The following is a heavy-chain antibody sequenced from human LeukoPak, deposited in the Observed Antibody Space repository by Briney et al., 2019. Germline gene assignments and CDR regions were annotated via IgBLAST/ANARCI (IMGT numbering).Heavy chain of an antibody. CDR3: AKGHRYGAYGGDDAFDI. D-gene: IGHD4-17*01. J-gene: IGHJ3*02. CDR2: ISGSGEST. V-gene: IGHV3-23*01. CDR1: GFTFSSSR. Sequence: GGSLRLSCEVSGFTFSSSRMNWVRQAPGKGLEWVSGISGSGESTFYADSVKGRFTISRDNSKNTLYLQMSSLRAEDTAVYYCAKGHRYGAYGGDDAFDIWGQGTLVTVSS.